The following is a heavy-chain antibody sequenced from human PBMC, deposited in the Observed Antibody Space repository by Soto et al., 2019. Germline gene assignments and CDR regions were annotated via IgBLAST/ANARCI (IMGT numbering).Heavy chain of an antibody. D-gene: IGHD1-1*01. CDR1: GFTFSSYA. Sequence: GGSLRLSCAASGFTFSSYAMHWVRQAPGKGLEWVAVISYDGSNKYYADSVKGRFTISRDNSKNTLYLQINSLRAEDTAVYYCCSGRSGYWGQGTLVTVSS. J-gene: IGHJ4*02. CDR2: ISYDGSNK. CDR3: CSGRSGY. V-gene: IGHV3-30-3*01.